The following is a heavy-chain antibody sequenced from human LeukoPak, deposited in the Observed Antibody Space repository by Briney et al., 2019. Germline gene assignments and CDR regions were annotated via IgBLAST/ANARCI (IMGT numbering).Heavy chain of an antibody. J-gene: IGHJ5*02. D-gene: IGHD6-6*01. CDR2: INPNSGGT. Sequence: GASVKVSCKASGYTFTGYYIHWVRQAPGQGLEWMGWINPNSGGTNYAQKFQGRVTMTRDTSISTAYMELSRLRSDDTAVYYCARGYSSSFLGWFDPWGQGTLVTVSS. V-gene: IGHV1-2*02. CDR1: GYTFTGYY. CDR3: ARGYSSSFLGWFDP.